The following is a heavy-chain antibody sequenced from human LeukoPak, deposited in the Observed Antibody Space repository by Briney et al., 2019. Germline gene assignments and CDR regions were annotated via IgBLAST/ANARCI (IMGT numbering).Heavy chain of an antibody. CDR1: GYSFTSYW. V-gene: IGHV5-51*01. CDR2: IYPGDSDT. CDR3: ARHRRLVTPDY. Sequence: GESLRISCKGSGYSFTSYWISWVRQMPGKGLEWMGIIYPGDSDTRYSPSFQGQVTISADKSISTAYLQWSSLKASDTAMYYCARHRRLVTPDYWGQGTLVTVSS. D-gene: IGHD3-9*01. J-gene: IGHJ4*02.